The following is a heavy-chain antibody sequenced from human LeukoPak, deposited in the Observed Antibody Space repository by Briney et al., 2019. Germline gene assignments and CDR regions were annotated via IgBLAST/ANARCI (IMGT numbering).Heavy chain of an antibody. V-gene: IGHV3-7*03. CDR3: ARVGARGDYFDY. D-gene: IGHD1-26*01. Sequence: GGSLRLSCVVSGFTFSSYWMSWVRQAPGKGLEWVANIKQDGSEKYYVDSVKGRFTISRDNAKNSLYLQMSSLRADDTALYYCARVGARGDYFDYWGQGTLVTVSS. CDR1: GFTFSSYW. CDR2: IKQDGSEK. J-gene: IGHJ4*02.